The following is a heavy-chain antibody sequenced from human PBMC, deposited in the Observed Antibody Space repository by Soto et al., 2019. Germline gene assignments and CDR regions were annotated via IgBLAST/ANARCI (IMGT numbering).Heavy chain of an antibody. CDR3: ARVRATDYEIDY. Sequence: GGSLRLSCTAPGFMFGSYWMTWVRHVPGKGLQWVANIKRDGSEKYYVDFVKGRFTISRDNADNSVFLDMNNLRVDDTATYYCARVRATDYEIDYWGQGALVTVSS. CDR2: IKRDGSEK. V-gene: IGHV3-7*03. D-gene: IGHD4-17*01. CDR1: GFMFGSYW. J-gene: IGHJ4*02.